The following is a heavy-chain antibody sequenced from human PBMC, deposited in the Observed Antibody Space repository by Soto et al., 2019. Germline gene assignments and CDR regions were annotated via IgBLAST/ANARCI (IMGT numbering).Heavy chain of an antibody. V-gene: IGHV5-51*01. CDR1: GYSFTSYW. CDR2: IYPGDSDT. CDR3: ARSRTGARIRVFQWFDP. Sequence: GESLKISCKGSGYSFTSYWIGWVRQMPGKGLEWMGRIYPGDSDTRYSPSFQGQVTISADKSISTAYLQWSSLKASDTAMYYCARSRTGARIRVFQWFDPWGQGTLVTVSS. J-gene: IGHJ5*02. D-gene: IGHD6-6*01.